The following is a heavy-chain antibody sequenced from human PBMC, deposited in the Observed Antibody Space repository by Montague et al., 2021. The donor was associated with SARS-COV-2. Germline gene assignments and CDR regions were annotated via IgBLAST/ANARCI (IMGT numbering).Heavy chain of an antibody. Sequence: SETLSLTCTVSGASISRRSYYWAWIRQPPGKGLEWIGCMYYSGSTYYNPTLKSRVTISVDTSKNQFSLKLSSVTAADTAVYYCASLPSRITIFGVVKGNHFDDWGQGTLVTVSS. CDR1: GASISRRSYY. J-gene: IGHJ4*02. CDR3: ASLPSRITIFGVVKGNHFDD. D-gene: IGHD3-3*01. CDR2: MYYSGST. V-gene: IGHV4-39*01.